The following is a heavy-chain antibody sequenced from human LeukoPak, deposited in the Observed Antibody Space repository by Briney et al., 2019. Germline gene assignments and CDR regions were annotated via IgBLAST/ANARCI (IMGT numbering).Heavy chain of an antibody. CDR1: GW. J-gene: IGHJ3*02. CDR2: INNDGTGT. V-gene: IGHV3-74*01. D-gene: IGHD1-26*01. CDR3: ARDSGSPQGPFDI. Sequence: GGSLRLSCAASGWMHWVRQAPGKGLVWVSGINNDGTGTYYADSVKGRFTISRDNAKNSLYLQMNSLRAEDTAAYYCARDSGSPQGPFDIWGQGTMVTVSS.